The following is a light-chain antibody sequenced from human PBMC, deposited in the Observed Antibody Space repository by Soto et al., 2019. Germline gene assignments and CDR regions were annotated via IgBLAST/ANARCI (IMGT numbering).Light chain of an antibody. CDR2: EVS. J-gene: IGLJ1*01. V-gene: IGLV2-14*01. CDR3: TSYTRNSTYV. CDR1: SSDVGGYKY. Sequence: QSALTQPASVSGSPGQSITISCTGTSSDVGGYKYVSWYQHHPGKAPKLIIYEVSNRPSGVSNRFSGSKSANTASLTLSGLQAEDEADYYCTSYTRNSTYVFGSGTNVXV.